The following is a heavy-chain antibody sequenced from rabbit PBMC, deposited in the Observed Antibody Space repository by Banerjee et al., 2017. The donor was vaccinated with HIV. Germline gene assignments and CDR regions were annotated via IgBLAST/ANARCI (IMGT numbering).Heavy chain of an antibody. Sequence: QSLEESGGGLVQPEGSLALTCTASGFSFSSSYYMCWVRQAPGKGLEWIACIYTGSSGSTYYASWAKGRFTITRSTSLNTVTLQMTSLTAADTATYFCARGSDYFGYGHNLWGPGTLVTVS. CDR2: IYTGSSGST. CDR1: GFSFSSSYY. CDR3: ARGSDYFGYGHNL. D-gene: IGHD6-1*01. J-gene: IGHJ4*01. V-gene: IGHV1S40*01.